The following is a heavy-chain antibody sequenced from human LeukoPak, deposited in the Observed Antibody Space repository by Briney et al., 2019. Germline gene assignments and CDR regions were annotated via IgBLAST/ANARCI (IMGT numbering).Heavy chain of an antibody. V-gene: IGHV1-69*04. J-gene: IGHJ4*02. Sequence: SVKVSCKASGGTFSSYAISWVRQAPGQGLEWMGRIIPILGIANYAQKFQGRVTITADKSTSTAYMELSSLRSEDTAVYYCARVYCGGDCYSPLDYWGQGTLVTVSS. D-gene: IGHD2-21*02. CDR1: GGTFSSYA. CDR2: IIPILGIA. CDR3: ARVYCGGDCYSPLDY.